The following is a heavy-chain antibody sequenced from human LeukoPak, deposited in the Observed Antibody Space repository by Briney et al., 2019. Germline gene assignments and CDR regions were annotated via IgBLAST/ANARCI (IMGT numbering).Heavy chain of an antibody. D-gene: IGHD1-26*01. V-gene: IGHV3-30*18. CDR1: GFTFSSYA. CDR3: AKDIVGAPQYYLDS. CDR2: ISYDGSKK. J-gene: IGHJ4*02. Sequence: PGRSLRLPCAASGFTFSSYAMHWARQAPGKGLEWVAVISYDGSKKYYADSVKGRFTISRDNSKNTLNLQMNSLRAEDTAVYYCAKDIVGAPQYYLDSWGQGTLVTVSS.